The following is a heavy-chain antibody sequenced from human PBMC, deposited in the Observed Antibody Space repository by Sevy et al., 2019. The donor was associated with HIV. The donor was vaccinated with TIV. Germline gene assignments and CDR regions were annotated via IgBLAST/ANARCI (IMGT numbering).Heavy chain of an antibody. J-gene: IGHJ4*02. D-gene: IGHD2-15*01. Sequence: SDTLSLTCAVYGGSFSGYYWSWIRQPPGKGLEWIGEINHSGSTNYNPSLKSRVTISVDTSKNQFSLKLSSVTAADTAVYYCARGWVVVAAAGLDYWGQGTLVTVSS. CDR2: INHSGST. V-gene: IGHV4-34*01. CDR1: GGSFSGYY. CDR3: ARGWVVVAAAGLDY.